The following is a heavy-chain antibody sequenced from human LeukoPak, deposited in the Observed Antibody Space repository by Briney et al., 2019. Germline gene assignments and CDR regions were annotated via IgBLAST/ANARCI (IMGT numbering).Heavy chain of an antibody. J-gene: IGHJ6*03. CDR1: GYTFTSYG. CDR3: ARVGYSYGFPGYYYYMDV. D-gene: IGHD5-18*01. V-gene: IGHV1-18*01. CDR2: ISAYNGNT. Sequence: GASVKVSCKASGYTFTSYGISWVRQAPGQGLEWMGWISAYNGNTNYAQKLQGRVTMTTDTSTSTAYMELRSLRSDDTAVYYCARVGYSYGFPGYYYYMDVWGKGTTVTVSS.